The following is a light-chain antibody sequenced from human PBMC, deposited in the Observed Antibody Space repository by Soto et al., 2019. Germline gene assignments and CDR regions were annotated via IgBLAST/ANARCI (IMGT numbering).Light chain of an antibody. Sequence: DIQMTQAPSSLSASVRDTVTITCRASQSISVHLNWYQQQPGEVPKLLIYAASNLHSGVPSRFSGSGSETDFALTISSLHPEDFATYYCQQSYITPYTFGQGTRLEIK. V-gene: IGKV1-39*01. CDR1: QSISVH. CDR2: AAS. J-gene: IGKJ2*01. CDR3: QQSYITPYT.